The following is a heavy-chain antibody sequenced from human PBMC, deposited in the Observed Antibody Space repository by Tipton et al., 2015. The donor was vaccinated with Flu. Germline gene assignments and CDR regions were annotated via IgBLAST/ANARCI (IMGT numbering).Heavy chain of an antibody. J-gene: IGHJ5*02. V-gene: IGHV4-39*01. CDR1: HGSMRSSDYY. Sequence: TLSLTCTVSHGSMRSSDYYWGWIRQSPGKGLQWISSIYYTGDTYYNPSLKSRATISADTSKNQFSLKLISMTAADTAVYYCARFGGPSDYEILTNPLAWWFDPGGQGALVTVSS. D-gene: IGHD3-9*01. CDR2: IYYTGDT. CDR3: ARFGGPSDYEILTNPLAWWFDP.